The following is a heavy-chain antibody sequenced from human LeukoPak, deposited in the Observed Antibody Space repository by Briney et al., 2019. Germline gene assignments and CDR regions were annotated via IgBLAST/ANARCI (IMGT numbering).Heavy chain of an antibody. D-gene: IGHD7-27*01. Sequence: PGGSLRLSCAASGFTFSSHGMNWVRQAPGKGLEWLSGVSPPGGGTYYADSVKGRFTISRDDSKNTLSLQMNSLRVEDTATYYCARDLAWGAFDYWGQGTLVTVSS. CDR1: GFTFSSHG. CDR2: VSPPGGGT. CDR3: ARDLAWGAFDY. V-gene: IGHV3-23*01. J-gene: IGHJ4*02.